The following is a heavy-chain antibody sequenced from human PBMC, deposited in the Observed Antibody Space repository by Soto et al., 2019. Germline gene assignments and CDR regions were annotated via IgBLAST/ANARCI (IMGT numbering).Heavy chain of an antibody. Sequence: GGSLRLSCAASGFTFSGSAMHWVRQASGKVLEWVGRIRSKANSYATAYAASVKGRFTICRDDSKKTAYLQMNSLKTEDTAVYYCTRWYDFWSGYYDPYYYYGIDVWGQGTTVTVSS. CDR1: GFTFSGSA. D-gene: IGHD3-3*01. V-gene: IGHV3-73*01. CDR2: IRSKANSYAT. CDR3: TRWYDFWSGYYDPYYYYGIDV. J-gene: IGHJ6*02.